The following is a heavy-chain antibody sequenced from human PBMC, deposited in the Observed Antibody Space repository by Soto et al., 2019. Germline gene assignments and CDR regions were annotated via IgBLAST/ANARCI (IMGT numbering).Heavy chain of an antibody. D-gene: IGHD2-15*01. CDR1: GYSFTSYW. J-gene: IGHJ4*02. V-gene: IGHV5-51*01. CDR3: ASSVVVPSTMNYFDY. Sequence: GESLKISCKGSGYSFTSYWIGWVRQMPGKGLEWMGIIYPGDSDTRYSPSFQGQVTISADKSISTAYLQWSSLKASDTAMYYCASSVVVPSTMNYFDYWGQGSLVTVSS. CDR2: IYPGDSDT.